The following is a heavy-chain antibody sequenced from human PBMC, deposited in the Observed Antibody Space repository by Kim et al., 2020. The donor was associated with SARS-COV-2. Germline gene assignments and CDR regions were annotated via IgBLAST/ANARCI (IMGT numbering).Heavy chain of an antibody. CDR2: ISGSGGST. D-gene: IGHD3-22*01. J-gene: IGHJ1*01. V-gene: IGHV3-23*01. Sequence: GGSLRLSCAASGFTFSSYAMSWVRQAPGKGLEWVSAISGSGGSTYYADSVKGRFTISRDNSKNTLYLQMNSLRAKDTAVYYCAKDRGRTTYYYDSSGMGQDEYFQHWGQGTLVTVSS. CDR1: GFTFSSYA. CDR3: AKDRGRTTYYYDSSGMGQDEYFQH.